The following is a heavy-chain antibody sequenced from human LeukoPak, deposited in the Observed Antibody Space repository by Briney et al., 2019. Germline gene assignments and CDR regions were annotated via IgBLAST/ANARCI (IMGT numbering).Heavy chain of an antibody. CDR2: INPTGGST. CDR1: GYTFPSYF. D-gene: IGHD6-6*01. J-gene: IGHJ4*02. Sequence: ASVKVSCKASGYTFPSYFMHWVRQAPGQGLEWMGIINPTGGSTTYAQKFQGRVTMTRDTSTSTVYMELSSMRSDDTAVYYCARTAARRFDYWGQGTLVTVSS. CDR3: ARTAARRFDY. V-gene: IGHV1-46*01.